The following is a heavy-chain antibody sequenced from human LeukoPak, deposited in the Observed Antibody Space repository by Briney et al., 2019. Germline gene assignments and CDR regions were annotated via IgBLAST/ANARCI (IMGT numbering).Heavy chain of an antibody. CDR1: GFTVSSNY. CDR2: IYSGGST. V-gene: IGHV3-53*01. CDR3: AAPFYCSGTSCPEDY. Sequence: GGSLRLSCAASGFTVSSNYMSWVRQAPGKGLEWVSVIYSGGSTYYADSVKGRFTISRDNSKNTLYLQMNSLRAEDTAVYYCAAPFYCSGTSCPEDYWGQGTLVTVSS. J-gene: IGHJ4*02. D-gene: IGHD2-2*01.